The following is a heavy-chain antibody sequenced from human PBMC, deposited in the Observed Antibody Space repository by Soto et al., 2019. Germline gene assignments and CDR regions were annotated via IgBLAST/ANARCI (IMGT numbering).Heavy chain of an antibody. Sequence: ASVKVSCKASGYTFTGYYMHWVRQAPGQGLEWMGWINPNSGGTNYAQKFQGWVTMTRDTSISTAYMELSRLRSDDTAVYYCARGAAAGQAIYYYYMDVWGKGTTVTVSS. CDR3: ARGAAAGQAIYYYYMDV. J-gene: IGHJ6*03. CDR1: GYTFTGYY. CDR2: INPNSGGT. D-gene: IGHD6-13*01. V-gene: IGHV1-2*04.